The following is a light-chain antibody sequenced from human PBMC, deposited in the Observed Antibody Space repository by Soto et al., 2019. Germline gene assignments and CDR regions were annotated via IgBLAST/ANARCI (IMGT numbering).Light chain of an antibody. V-gene: IGKV3-20*01. CDR3: QQYGSSPPRT. CDR2: GAS. J-gene: IGKJ1*01. Sequence: EIVLRHSPATLSVSPGETTTLXCRASQSVSSDYFAWCQQKPGQAPRLLLYGASKRATGIPDRFSGSGSGADFTLSISRLEPEDFAVYYCQQYGSSPPRTFGQGTKVDIK. CDR1: QSVSSDY.